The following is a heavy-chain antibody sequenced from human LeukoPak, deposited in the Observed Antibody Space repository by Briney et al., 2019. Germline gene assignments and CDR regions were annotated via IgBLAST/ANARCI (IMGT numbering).Heavy chain of an antibody. J-gene: IGHJ5*02. CDR2: IIPILGIA. V-gene: IGHV1-69*04. CDR3: ARGGHDGYNYP. CDR1: GGTFSSYA. D-gene: IGHD5-24*01. Sequence: ASAKVSCKASGGTFSSYAISWVRQAPGQGLEWMGRIIPILGIANYAQKFQGRVTITADKSTSTAYMELSSLRSEDTAVYYCARGGHDGYNYPWGQGTLVTVSS.